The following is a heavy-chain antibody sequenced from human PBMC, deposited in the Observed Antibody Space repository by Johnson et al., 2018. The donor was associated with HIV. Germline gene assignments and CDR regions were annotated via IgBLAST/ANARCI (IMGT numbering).Heavy chain of an antibody. V-gene: IGHV3-33*08. CDR3: ARALGREVCALDS. Sequence: VQLVESGGGVVQPGRSLRLSCAASGFTFSTSGIHWVRQAPGKGLEWVAVTWYDASYKSCTDSVKGRFTMSRDNSKNTLSLQMHSLRAEDTAAYYCARALGREVCALDSWDQRTTVTVSS. CDR2: TWYDASYK. CDR1: GFTFSTSG. D-gene: IGHD2-8*01. J-gene: IGHJ3*02.